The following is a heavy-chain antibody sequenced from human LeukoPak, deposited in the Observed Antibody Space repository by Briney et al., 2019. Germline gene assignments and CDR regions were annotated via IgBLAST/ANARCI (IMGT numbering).Heavy chain of an antibody. CDR1: GISLSNYA. V-gene: IGHV3-23*01. Sequence: PGGSLRLSCVVSGISLSNYAMTWVRQAPGKGLEWVSYISERSGSTTYADSVKGRFTISRDNAKNSLYLQMNSLRAEDTAVYYCASIPPYYYYMDVWGKGTTVTVSS. J-gene: IGHJ6*03. CDR3: ASIPPYYYYMDV. CDR2: ISERSGST.